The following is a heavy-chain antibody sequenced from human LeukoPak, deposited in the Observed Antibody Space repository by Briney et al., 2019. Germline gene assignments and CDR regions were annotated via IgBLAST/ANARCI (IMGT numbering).Heavy chain of an antibody. D-gene: IGHD6-13*01. CDR3: ARGKYSSSWYGNFDY. Sequence: SETLSLTCTVSGGSISSYYWSWIRQPPGKGLEWIGYIYYSGSTNYNPSLKSRVTILVDTSKNQFSLKLSSVTAADTAVYYCARGKYSSSWYGNFDYWGQGTLVTVSS. V-gene: IGHV4-59*01. J-gene: IGHJ4*02. CDR1: GGSISSYY. CDR2: IYYSGST.